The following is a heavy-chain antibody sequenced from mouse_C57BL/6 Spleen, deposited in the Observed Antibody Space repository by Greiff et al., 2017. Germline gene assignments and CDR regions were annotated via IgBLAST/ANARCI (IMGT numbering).Heavy chain of an antibody. J-gene: IGHJ3*01. CDR3: ARWGYGNPVAY. Sequence: QVQLKESGAELMKPGASVKLSCKATGYTFTGYWIEWVKQRPGHGLEWIGEILPGSGSTNYNEKFKGKATFTADTSSNTAYMQLSSLTTGDSAIYYCARWGYGNPVAYWGQGTLVTVSA. V-gene: IGHV1-9*01. D-gene: IGHD2-1*01. CDR1: GYTFTGYW. CDR2: ILPGSGST.